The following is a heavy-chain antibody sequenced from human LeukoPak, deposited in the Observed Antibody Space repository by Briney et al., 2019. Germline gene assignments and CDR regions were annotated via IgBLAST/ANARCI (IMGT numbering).Heavy chain of an antibody. CDR3: ASGPMTTVTYPSLDY. D-gene: IGHD4-17*01. J-gene: IGHJ4*02. Sequence: SETLSLTCTVSGGSISNSDYSWTWIRQPPGKGLEWIGYIYHSETTYYNPSLRSRVTISVDRSKNQFSLKLNSVTAADTAVYYCASGPMTTVTYPSLDYRGQGTLVTVSS. CDR2: IYHSETT. V-gene: IGHV4-30-2*01. CDR1: GGSISNSDYS.